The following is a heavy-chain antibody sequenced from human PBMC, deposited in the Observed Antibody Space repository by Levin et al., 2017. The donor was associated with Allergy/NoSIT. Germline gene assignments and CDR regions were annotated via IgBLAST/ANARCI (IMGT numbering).Heavy chain of an antibody. D-gene: IGHD3-3*01. Sequence: GGSLRLSCAGSGFTFSSYGMSWVRQAPGKGLEWVSGISDSGGNTYYTDSVKGRFTISRDKSKNTLYLQMNSLRAEDTAIYYCAKDRSSVFWSGSSHWGQGTRVSVSS. CDR3: AKDRSSVFWSGSSH. CDR1: GFTFSSYG. J-gene: IGHJ4*02. CDR2: ISDSGGNT. V-gene: IGHV3-23*01.